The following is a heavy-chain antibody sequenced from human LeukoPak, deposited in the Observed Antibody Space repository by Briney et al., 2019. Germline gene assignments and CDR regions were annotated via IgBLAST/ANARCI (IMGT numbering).Heavy chain of an antibody. D-gene: IGHD6-13*01. CDR1: GYTFTGYY. J-gene: IGHJ3*02. CDR2: INPNSGGT. V-gene: IGHV1-2*02. CDR3: AREIDGAIAAAGTGAFDI. Sequence: GASVKVSCKASGYTFTGYYMHWVRQPPGQGLEWMGWINPNSGGTNYAQKFQGRVTMNRDTSISTAYMELSRLTSDDRAVYYCAREIDGAIAAAGTGAFDIWGQGTMVTVSS.